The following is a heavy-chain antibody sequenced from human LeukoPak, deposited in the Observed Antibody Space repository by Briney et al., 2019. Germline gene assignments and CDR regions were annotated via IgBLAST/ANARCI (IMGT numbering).Heavy chain of an antibody. CDR1: GYTFTGYY. D-gene: IGHD3-3*01. CDR3: ARGRPSHYDFWSGYYEDFDY. V-gene: IGHV1-2*02. J-gene: IGHJ4*02. CDR2: INPNSGGT. Sequence: GASVKVSCKAPGYTFTGYYMHWVRQAPGQGLEWMGWINPNSGGTNYVQKFQGRVTMTRDTSISTAYMELSRLRSDDTAVYYCARGRPSHYDFWSGYYEDFDYWGQGTLVTVSS.